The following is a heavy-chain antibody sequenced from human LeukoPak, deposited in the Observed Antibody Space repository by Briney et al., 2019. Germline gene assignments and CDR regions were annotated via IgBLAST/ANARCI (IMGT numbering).Heavy chain of an antibody. Sequence: SETLSLTCAVYGGSFSGYYWSWIRQPPGKGLEWIGEINHSGSTNYNPSLKSRVTISVDRSKNQFSLKLSSVTAADTAVYYCARTFADYYDSSGSFDPWGQGTLVTVSS. CDR3: ARTFADYYDSSGSFDP. CDR1: GGSFSGYY. CDR2: INHSGST. V-gene: IGHV4-34*01. D-gene: IGHD3-22*01. J-gene: IGHJ5*02.